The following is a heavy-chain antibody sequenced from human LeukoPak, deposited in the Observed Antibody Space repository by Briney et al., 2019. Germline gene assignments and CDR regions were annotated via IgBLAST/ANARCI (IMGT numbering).Heavy chain of an antibody. CDR2: IYYSGST. Sequence: SETLSLTCTVSGGSISSSSYYWGWIRQPPGKGLEWIGSIYYSGSTYYNPFLKSRVTISVDTSKNQFSLKLSSVTAADTAVYYCARRSFRGVILFDYWGQGTLVTVSS. CDR3: ARRSFRGVILFDY. V-gene: IGHV4-39*01. D-gene: IGHD3-10*01. J-gene: IGHJ4*02. CDR1: GGSISSSSYY.